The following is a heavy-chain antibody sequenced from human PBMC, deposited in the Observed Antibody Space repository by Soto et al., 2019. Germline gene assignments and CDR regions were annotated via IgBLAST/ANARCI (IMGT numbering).Heavy chain of an antibody. J-gene: IGHJ6*02. CDR1: GFTFSSYG. V-gene: IGHV3-30*18. Sequence: QVQLVESGGGVVQPGRSLRLSCAASGFTFSSYGMHWVRQAPGKGLEWVAVISYDGSNKYYADSVKGRFTISRDNSKNTLYLQMNSLRAEDTAVYYCAKALEAGNSFDYYYYYGMDVWGQGTTVTVSS. CDR3: AKALEAGNSFDYYYYYGMDV. CDR2: ISYDGSNK. D-gene: IGHD6-13*01.